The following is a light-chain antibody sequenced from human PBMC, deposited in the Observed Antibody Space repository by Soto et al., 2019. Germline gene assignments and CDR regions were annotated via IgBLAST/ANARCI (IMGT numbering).Light chain of an antibody. Sequence: SYELTQSPSVSVAPGRTARIACEGNNIGTKSVHWYQQRPGQAPVVVVYYDSDRPSWIPERFSGYNSGNTATLTISSVEAGDESDYYCQVLDTSTFPPIFGGGTKLTVL. CDR1: NIGTKS. V-gene: IGLV3-21*04. CDR2: YDS. CDR3: QVLDTSTFPPI. J-gene: IGLJ2*01.